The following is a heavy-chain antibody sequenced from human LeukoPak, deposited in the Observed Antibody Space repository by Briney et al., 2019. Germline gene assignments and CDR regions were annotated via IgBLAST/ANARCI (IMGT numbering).Heavy chain of an antibody. V-gene: IGHV3-11*01. CDR3: ARRAYSDYFFDY. CDR2: ISGSGDSK. Sequence: GGSLRLSCAASGFTFSDYYISWIRQAPGKGLEWLSYISGSGDSKFYADSVKGRFTISRDNAKNSLYLQMNSLRAEDTAVYFCARRAYSDYFFDYWGEGTLVTVSS. J-gene: IGHJ4*02. CDR1: GFTFSDYY. D-gene: IGHD4-11*01.